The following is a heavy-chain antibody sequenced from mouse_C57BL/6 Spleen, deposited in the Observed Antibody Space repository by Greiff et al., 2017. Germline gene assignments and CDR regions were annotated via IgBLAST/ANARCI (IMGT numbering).Heavy chain of an antibody. D-gene: IGHD2-5*01. CDR1: GFNIKDDY. Sequence: EVQLQQSGAELVRPGASVKLSCTASGFNIKDDYMHWVKQRHEQGLEWIGWIDPENGDTEYASKFQGKATITADTYSNTAYLQLSSLTSEDTAVYYCTTGAYYSNYVLFAYWGQGTLVTVSA. CDR2: IDPENGDT. CDR3: TTGAYYSNYVLFAY. V-gene: IGHV14-4*01. J-gene: IGHJ3*01.